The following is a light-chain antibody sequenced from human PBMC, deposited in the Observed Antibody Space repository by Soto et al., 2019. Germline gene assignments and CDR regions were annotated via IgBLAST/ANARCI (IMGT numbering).Light chain of an antibody. Sequence: QSVLTQPPSASGSPGQSVTISCTGTSSDVGGYNYVSWYQQHPGKVPKLMIYEVSKRPSGVPDRFSGSKSGNTASLSVSGLRAEDEADYYCSSYAGSNYVFGTGTKVTVL. V-gene: IGLV2-8*01. CDR3: SSYAGSNYV. J-gene: IGLJ1*01. CDR2: EVS. CDR1: SSDVGGYNY.